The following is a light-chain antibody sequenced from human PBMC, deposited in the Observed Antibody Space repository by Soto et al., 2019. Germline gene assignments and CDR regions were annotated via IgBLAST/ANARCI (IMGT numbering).Light chain of an antibody. CDR3: QQRADWPIT. CDR1: QSVTNNY. Sequence: DIVLTQSPGPLSLSPGERATLSCRASQSVTNNYLAWYQQKPGQAPRLLIDGASSRATGVTARFSGSGSGTDFTLTISSLEPDDFAVYYCQQRADWPITVGPGTRLEIK. V-gene: IGKV3D-20*02. J-gene: IGKJ5*01. CDR2: GAS.